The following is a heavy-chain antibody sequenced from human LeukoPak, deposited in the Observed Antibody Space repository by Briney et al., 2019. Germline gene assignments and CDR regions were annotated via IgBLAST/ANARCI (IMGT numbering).Heavy chain of an antibody. Sequence: ASVKVSFKASGYTFTSYDINWVRQATGQGLEWMGWMSPNSGNTDYAQKFQGRVTMTRNTSISTAYMELSSLRSEDTAVYYCARGPCIGGDCYSYSFDYWGQGTLVTVSS. D-gene: IGHD2-21*02. CDR2: MSPNSGNT. CDR1: GYTFTSYD. CDR3: ARGPCIGGDCYSYSFDY. J-gene: IGHJ4*02. V-gene: IGHV1-8*01.